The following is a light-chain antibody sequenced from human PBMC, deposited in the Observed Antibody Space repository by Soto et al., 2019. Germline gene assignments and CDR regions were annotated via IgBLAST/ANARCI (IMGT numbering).Light chain of an antibody. CDR3: GTWDSSLISGV. Sequence: QSVLTQPPSVSAAPGQKVTISCSGSSSNIGNNYVSWYQQLPGTAPKLLIYENNRRPSGIPDRFSGSKSGTSATLGITGLQTGDEAEYYCGTWDSSLISGVFGGGTKVTVL. CDR2: ENN. J-gene: IGLJ2*01. V-gene: IGLV1-51*02. CDR1: SSNIGNNY.